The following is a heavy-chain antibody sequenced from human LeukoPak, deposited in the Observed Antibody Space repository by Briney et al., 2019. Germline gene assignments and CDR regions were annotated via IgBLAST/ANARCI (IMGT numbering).Heavy chain of an antibody. Sequence: SVKVSCKTSGYTFSGYYMHWVRQAPGQGLEWMGGIIPIFGTANYAQKFQGRVTITADKSTSTAYMELSSLRSEDTAVYYCARSSIIAAAGPYYFDYWGQGTLVTVSS. CDR1: GYTFSGYY. V-gene: IGHV1-69*06. CDR3: ARSSIIAAAGPYYFDY. J-gene: IGHJ4*02. CDR2: IIPIFGTA. D-gene: IGHD6-13*01.